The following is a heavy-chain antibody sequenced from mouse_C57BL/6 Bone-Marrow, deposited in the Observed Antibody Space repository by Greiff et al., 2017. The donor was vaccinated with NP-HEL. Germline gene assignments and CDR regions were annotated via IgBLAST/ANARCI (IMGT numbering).Heavy chain of an antibody. CDR3: ARHEDNGNLAWFAY. Sequence: QVHVKQSGAELVKPGASVKLSCKASGYTFTEYTIHWVKQRSGQGLEWIGWFYPGSGSIKYNEKFKDKATLTADKSSSTVYMELSRLTSEDSAVYVCARHEDNGNLAWFAYWGQGTLVTVSA. CDR2: FYPGSGSI. J-gene: IGHJ3*01. CDR1: GYTFTEYT. D-gene: IGHD2-1*01. V-gene: IGHV1-62-2*01.